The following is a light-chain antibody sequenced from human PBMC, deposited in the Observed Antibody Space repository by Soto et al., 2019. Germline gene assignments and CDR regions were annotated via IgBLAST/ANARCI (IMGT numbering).Light chain of an antibody. Sequence: QSALTQPASVSGSPGQSITISCTGTSSDFGVYDSVSWYQQHPGKAPKLIIYEVSERPSGVPDRFSGSKSSNTASLTVSGLQAEDEADYYCSSYAGSNNFVFGTGTKLTVL. CDR3: SSYAGSNNFV. V-gene: IGLV2-8*01. CDR2: EVS. J-gene: IGLJ1*01. CDR1: SSDFGVYDS.